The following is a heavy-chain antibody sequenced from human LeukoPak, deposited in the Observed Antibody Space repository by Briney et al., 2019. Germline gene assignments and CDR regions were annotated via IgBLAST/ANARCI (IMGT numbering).Heavy chain of an antibody. V-gene: IGHV1-69*13. J-gene: IGHJ6*03. Sequence: ASVKVSCKASGGTFSSYAISWVRQAPGQGLEWMGGIIPIFGTANYAQKFQGRVTITADESTSTAYMELSSLRSEDTAVYYCARDWSGSYLSYYYYYMDVWGKGTTVTVSS. CDR2: IIPIFGTA. CDR3: ARDWSGSYLSYYYYYMDV. CDR1: GGTFSSYA. D-gene: IGHD1-26*01.